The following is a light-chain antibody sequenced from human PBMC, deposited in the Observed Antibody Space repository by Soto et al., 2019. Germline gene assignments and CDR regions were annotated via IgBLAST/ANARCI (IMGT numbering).Light chain of an antibody. CDR2: GAS. Sequence: EIVMTQSPATLSVSPGERATLSCRAAQSVGSNLAWYQQKPGQAPRLLIYGASTRATGIPVRFSGSGSGTEFTLTISSLQSEDFVVYYCQQYNDRPYTFGQGTRLEIK. V-gene: IGKV3-15*01. J-gene: IGKJ5*01. CDR3: QQYNDRPYT. CDR1: QSVGSN.